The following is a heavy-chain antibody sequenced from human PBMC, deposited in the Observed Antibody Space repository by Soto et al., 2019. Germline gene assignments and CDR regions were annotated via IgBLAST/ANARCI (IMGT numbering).Heavy chain of an antibody. CDR2: IIPILTIT. Sequence: QVQLVQSGAEVKKPGSSVRLSCTASGGTFSSYTLSWVRQAPGQGLEWMGRIIPILTITDYAQKFRGRLTITAGKSSSTAYMELSGLRSEDTAVYYCARRRYCGADCYKYYYFGMDVWGQGTTVTVSS. CDR3: ARRRYCGADCYKYYYFGMDV. V-gene: IGHV1-69*02. CDR1: GGTFSSYT. J-gene: IGHJ6*02. D-gene: IGHD2-21*02.